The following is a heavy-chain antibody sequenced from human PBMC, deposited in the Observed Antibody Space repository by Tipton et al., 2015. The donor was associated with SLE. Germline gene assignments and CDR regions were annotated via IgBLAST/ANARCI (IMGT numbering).Heavy chain of an antibody. CDR3: ARERSPGIV. CDR2: IYYSGST. Sequence: TLSLTCSVSGGSISGHYWSWIRQPPGKGLEWIGYIYYSGSTNYNPSLKSRVTISVDTSKNLFSLKLSSVTAADTAVYYCARERSPGIVWGQGTMVTVSS. CDR1: GGSISGHY. J-gene: IGHJ3*01. V-gene: IGHV4-59*11.